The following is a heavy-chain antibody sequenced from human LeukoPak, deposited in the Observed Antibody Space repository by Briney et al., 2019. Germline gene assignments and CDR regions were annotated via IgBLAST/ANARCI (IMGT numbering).Heavy chain of an antibody. J-gene: IGHJ6*02. CDR1: GFTFSSYA. Sequence: GGSLRLSCAASGFTFSSYAMSWVRQAPGKGLEWVSAISGSGGSTYYADSVKGRFTISRDNYKNTLYLQMNSLRAGDTAVYYGAKHLTKKTGPSYYYGMDVWGQGTTVTVSS. V-gene: IGHV3-23*01. CDR3: AKHLTKKTGPSYYYGMDV. CDR2: ISGSGGST. D-gene: IGHD3-9*01.